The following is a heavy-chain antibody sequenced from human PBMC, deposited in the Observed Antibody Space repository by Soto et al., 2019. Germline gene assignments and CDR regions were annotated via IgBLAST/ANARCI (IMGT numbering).Heavy chain of an antibody. Sequence: ASVKVSCKASGYTFTSYGLSWVRQAPGQGLEWMGRISAYNYNTNCAQKLQGRVTMTTDTSTSTAYMELRSLRSDDTAVYYCARVVGALGHWFDPWGQGTLVTVSS. J-gene: IGHJ5*02. CDR2: ISAYNYNT. D-gene: IGHD1-26*01. CDR1: GYTFTSYG. CDR3: ARVVGALGHWFDP. V-gene: IGHV1-18*01.